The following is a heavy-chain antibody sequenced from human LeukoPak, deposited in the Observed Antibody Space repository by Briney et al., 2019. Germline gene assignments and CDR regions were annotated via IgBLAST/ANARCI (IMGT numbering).Heavy chain of an antibody. CDR2: IIDTGST. J-gene: IGHJ4*02. CDR3: ARGLASGYPPIPFDY. Sequence: SETLSLTCVVYGESFSGYYWPWIRQPPGKGLEWIGEIIDTGSTKYNSSLKSRVTISVDTSKNEFSLNLTSVTAADTAIYYCARGLASGYPPIPFDYWGQGTLVTVSS. D-gene: IGHD3-3*01. V-gene: IGHV4-34*12. CDR1: GESFSGYY.